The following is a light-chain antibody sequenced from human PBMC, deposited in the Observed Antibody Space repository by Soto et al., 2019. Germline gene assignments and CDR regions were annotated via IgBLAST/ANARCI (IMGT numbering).Light chain of an antibody. Sequence: IVLTHSPATLSLWPGETAILSCRASQSVSSMLSWYQQKPGKAPRLLIYDASSRAPSVPARFRGSGFGTDFTLTINSLEPEDFALYYCQQRSSWITFGQGTRLEIE. CDR2: DAS. J-gene: IGKJ5*01. CDR1: QSVSSM. V-gene: IGKV3-11*01. CDR3: QQRSSWIT.